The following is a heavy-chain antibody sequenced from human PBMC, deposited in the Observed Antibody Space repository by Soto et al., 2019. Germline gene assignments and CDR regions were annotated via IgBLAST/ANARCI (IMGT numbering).Heavy chain of an antibody. J-gene: IGHJ6*02. D-gene: IGHD2-15*01. CDR1: GFTFSSYA. Sequence: QVQLVESGGGVVQPGRSLRLSCAASGFTFSSYAMHWVRQAPGKGLEWVAVISYDGSNKYYADSVKGRFTISRDNSKNTLYLQMNSLRAEDTAVYYCARDRRVVVAASVSRGALVVWGQGTTVTVSS. V-gene: IGHV3-30-3*01. CDR3: ARDRRVVVAASVSRGALVV. CDR2: ISYDGSNK.